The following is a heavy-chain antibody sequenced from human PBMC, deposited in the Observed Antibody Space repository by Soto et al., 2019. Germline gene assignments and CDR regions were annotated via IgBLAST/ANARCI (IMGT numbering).Heavy chain of an antibody. CDR3: AKGLHPGRDNYHYGADY. CDR1: GFSFSTYG. J-gene: IGHJ4*02. D-gene: IGHD3-3*01. Sequence: QVQLVESGGGVVQPGRSLRLSCAASGFSFSTYGMHWVRQAPGKGLEWVAIISYDGSRKHYVDSIRGRFTNSRDNSGNTVYLQMNSLSAEDTAVYFCAKGLHPGRDNYHYGADYWGQGILVTVSS. CDR2: ISYDGSRK. V-gene: IGHV3-30*18.